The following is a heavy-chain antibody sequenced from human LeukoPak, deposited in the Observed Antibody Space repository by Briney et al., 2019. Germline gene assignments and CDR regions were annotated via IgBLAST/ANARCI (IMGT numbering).Heavy chain of an antibody. CDR3: AKGISSWYDYFDY. D-gene: IGHD6-13*01. Sequence: PGESLRLSCAASGFTFSSYAMSWVRQAPGKGLEWVSAISGSGGSTYYADSVKGRFTISRDNSKNTLYLQMNSLRAEDTAVYYCAKGISSWYDYFDYWGQGTLVTVSS. V-gene: IGHV3-23*01. J-gene: IGHJ4*02. CDR1: GFTFSSYA. CDR2: ISGSGGST.